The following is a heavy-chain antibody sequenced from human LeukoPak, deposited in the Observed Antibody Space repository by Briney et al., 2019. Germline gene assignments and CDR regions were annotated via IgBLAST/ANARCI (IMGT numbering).Heavy chain of an antibody. V-gene: IGHV1-18*04. J-gene: IGHJ3*02. CDR2: ISAYNGNT. D-gene: IGHD3-3*01. CDR3: ARGILEWSSGDAFDI. Sequence: ASVKVSCKASGYTFTGYYMHWVRQAPGQGLEWMGWISAYNGNTNYAQKLQGRVTMTTDTSTSTAYMELRSLRSDDTAVYYCARGILEWSSGDAFDIWGQGTMVTVSS. CDR1: GYTFTGYY.